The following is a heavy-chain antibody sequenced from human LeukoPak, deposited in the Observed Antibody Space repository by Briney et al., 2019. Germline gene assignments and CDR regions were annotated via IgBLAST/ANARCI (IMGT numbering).Heavy chain of an antibody. V-gene: IGHV4-34*01. CDR2: INHSGST. J-gene: IGHJ4*02. CDR1: GGTFSGYY. Sequence: SETLSLTCAVYGGTFSGYYWSWIRPPPGKGLEWIGEINHSGSTNYNPSLKSRVTISVDTSKNQFSLKLSSVTAADTAVYYCARSGIAAVHWGQGALVTVSS. D-gene: IGHD6-13*01. CDR3: ARSGIAAVH.